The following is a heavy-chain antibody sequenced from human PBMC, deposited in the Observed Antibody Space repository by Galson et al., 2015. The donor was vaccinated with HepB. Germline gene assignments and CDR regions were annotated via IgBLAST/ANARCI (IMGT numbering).Heavy chain of an antibody. Sequence: SLRLSCAASGFTFSSYAMHWVRQAPGKGLEWVAVISYDGSNKYYADSVKGRFTISRDNSKNTLYLQMNSLRAEDTAVYYCARDGGYYDSSGYSDYWGQGTLVTVSS. V-gene: IGHV3-30-3*01. CDR1: GFTFSSYA. CDR2: ISYDGSNK. CDR3: ARDGGYYDSSGYSDY. J-gene: IGHJ4*02. D-gene: IGHD3-22*01.